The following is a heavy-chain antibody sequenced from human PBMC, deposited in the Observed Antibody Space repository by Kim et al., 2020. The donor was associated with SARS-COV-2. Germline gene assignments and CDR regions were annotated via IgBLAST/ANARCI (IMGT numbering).Heavy chain of an antibody. CDR2: ISYDGSNK. D-gene: IGHD3-3*01. CDR3: ARDPRGGGRSGNWFDP. V-gene: IGHV3-30-3*01. Sequence: GGSLRLSCAASGFTFSSYAMHWVRQAPGKGLEWVAVISYDGSNKYYADSVKGRFTISRDNSKNTLYLQMNSLRAEDTAVYYCARDPRGGGRSGNWFDPWGQGTLVTVSS. CDR1: GFTFSSYA. J-gene: IGHJ5*02.